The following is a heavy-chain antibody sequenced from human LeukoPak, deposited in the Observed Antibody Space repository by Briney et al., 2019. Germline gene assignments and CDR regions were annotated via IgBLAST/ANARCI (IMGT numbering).Heavy chain of an antibody. CDR2: IIPIFGTA. Sequence: SVKVSCKASGGTFSSYAISWVRQAPGQGLEWMGGIIPIFGTANYAQKFQGRVTITADESTSTAYMELSSLRSEDTAVYYCARVRGVVVVAANDAFDIWGQGTMVTVSS. CDR1: GGTFSSYA. J-gene: IGHJ3*02. D-gene: IGHD2-15*01. CDR3: ARVRGVVVVAANDAFDI. V-gene: IGHV1-69*13.